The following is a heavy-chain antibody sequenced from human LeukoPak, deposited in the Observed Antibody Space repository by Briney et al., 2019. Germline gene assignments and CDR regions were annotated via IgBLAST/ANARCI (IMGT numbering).Heavy chain of an antibody. CDR2: ISSSSSTI. V-gene: IGHV3-48*04. D-gene: IGHD3-10*01. Sequence: PGGSLRLSCAASGFTFSSYSMNWVRQAPGKGLEWVSYISSSSSTIYYADSVKGRFTISRDNAKNSLYLQMNSLRAEDTAVYYCAGDSLITMVRENWFDPWGQGTLVTVSS. J-gene: IGHJ5*02. CDR3: AGDSLITMVRENWFDP. CDR1: GFTFSSYS.